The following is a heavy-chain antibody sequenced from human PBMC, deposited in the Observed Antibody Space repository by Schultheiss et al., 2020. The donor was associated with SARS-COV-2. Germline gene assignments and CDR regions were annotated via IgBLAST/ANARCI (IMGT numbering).Heavy chain of an antibody. V-gene: IGHV3-33*03. Sequence: GGSLRLSCAASGFTFSSYGMHWVRQAPGKGLEWVAVIWYDGSNKYYADSVKGRFTISRDNSKDSLYLQMNNLMTEDSALYYCARATVAYQFDYWGQGTLVTVSS. CDR3: ARATVAYQFDY. CDR2: IWYDGSNK. D-gene: IGHD4-23*01. J-gene: IGHJ4*02. CDR1: GFTFSSYG.